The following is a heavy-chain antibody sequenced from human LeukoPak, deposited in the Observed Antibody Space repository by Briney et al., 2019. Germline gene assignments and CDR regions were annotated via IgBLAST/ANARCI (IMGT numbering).Heavy chain of an antibody. V-gene: IGHV1-69*05. CDR3: ARDGYYGSGSYYKSRVAGLARVDLYYYMDV. CDR1: GGTFSSYA. CDR2: IFPIFGTA. Sequence: SVKVSCKASGGTFSSYAISWVRQAPGQGLEWMGGIFPIFGTADYAHKFQGRGTITTDESTSTAYMEQSSLRSEDTAVYYCARDGYYGSGSYYKSRVAGLARVDLYYYMDVWGKGTTVTVSS. J-gene: IGHJ6*03. D-gene: IGHD3-10*01.